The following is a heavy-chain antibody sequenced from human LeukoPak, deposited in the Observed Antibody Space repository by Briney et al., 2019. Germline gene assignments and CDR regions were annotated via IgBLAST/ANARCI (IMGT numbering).Heavy chain of an antibody. CDR2: ISGYNGNT. V-gene: IGHV1-18*01. CDR1: GYNFINYG. CDR3: ARAGRLKSGSNIY. D-gene: IGHD1-26*01. Sequence: AASVKVSCRGFGYNFINYGISWVRQAPGQRLEWMGWISGYNGNTDYAQKFQARVTMTTDTSTSTGYLELRSLRSDDTAVYYCARAGRLKSGSNIYWGRGTLVTVSS. J-gene: IGHJ4*02.